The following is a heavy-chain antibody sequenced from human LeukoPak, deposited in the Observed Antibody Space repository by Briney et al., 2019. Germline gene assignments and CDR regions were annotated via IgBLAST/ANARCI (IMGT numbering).Heavy chain of an antibody. CDR1: GFTFSDYY. V-gene: IGHV3-11*05. CDR2: ISSTSIYT. J-gene: IGHJ4*02. Sequence: PGGSLRLSCAASGFTFSDYYMSWIRQAPGKGLEWVSDISSTSIYTNYADSVKGRFTISRDNAKNSLCLQMNSLRAEDTAVYYCAREDGYSSSWYSDYWGQGTLVTVSS. D-gene: IGHD6-13*01. CDR3: AREDGYSSSWYSDY.